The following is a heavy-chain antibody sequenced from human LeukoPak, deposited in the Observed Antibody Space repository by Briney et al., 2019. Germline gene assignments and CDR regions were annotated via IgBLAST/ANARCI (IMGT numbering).Heavy chain of an antibody. V-gene: IGHV4-39*01. CDR1: GGSISSSTCY. CDR2: IYYGGST. D-gene: IGHD1-26*01. CDR3: ARYYRNGPLDY. J-gene: IGHJ4*02. Sequence: SETLSLTCTASGGSISSSTCYWGWIRQPPGKGLEWIGNIYYGGSTYYNPSLKSRVTISVDTSKNQFSLKLSSVTAADTAVFYCARYYRNGPLDYWGQGTLVTVSS.